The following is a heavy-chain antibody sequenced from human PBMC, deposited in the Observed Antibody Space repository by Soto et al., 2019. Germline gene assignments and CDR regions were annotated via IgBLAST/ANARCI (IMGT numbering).Heavy chain of an antibody. CDR1: GFSFSYYA. V-gene: IGHV3-30*03. CDR2: IAYDASKK. J-gene: IGHJ1*01. Sequence: QVQLVESGGGVVQPGGSLRLSCAASGFSFSYYAMHWVRQAPGKGLEWVAVIAYDASKKYYADSVKGRFTISRDNSKNRLNLPMDSQRDEVTAVYYCASAYCSGGSCYVTEDFHRWGQGTLVTVSS. D-gene: IGHD2-15*01. CDR3: ASAYCSGGSCYVTEDFHR.